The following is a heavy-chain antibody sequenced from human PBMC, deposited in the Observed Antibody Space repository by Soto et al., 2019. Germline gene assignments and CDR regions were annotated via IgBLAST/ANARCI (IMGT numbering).Heavy chain of an antibody. J-gene: IGHJ6*02. V-gene: IGHV3-30*18. D-gene: IGHD4-17*01. CDR1: GFTFSTYG. CDR2: ISYDGSKE. CDR3: AKDLRLWSKDYYYCGMEV. Sequence: QVQLVESGGGVVQPGRSLRLSCAASGFTFSTYGIHWVRQAPGKGLEWGAVISYDGSKEFYADSVKGRFTISRDNSKKTLYLKMNSLRAEDTAVYYCAKDLRLWSKDYYYCGMEVWGPGTKVTVSS.